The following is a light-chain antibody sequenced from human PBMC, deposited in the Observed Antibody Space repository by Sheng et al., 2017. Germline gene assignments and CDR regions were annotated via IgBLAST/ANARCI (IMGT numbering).Light chain of an antibody. CDR2: QAS. J-gene: IGKJ5*01. V-gene: IGKV1-5*03. CDR3: QQYNSYSVT. Sequence: DIQMTQSPSTLSASIGDRVTITCRTSQSISNWLAWYQQKPGKAPNLLISQASNLESGVPSRFSGSGSGTEFTLTISSLQPDDFATYYCQQYNSYSVTFGQGTRLEIK. CDR1: QSISNW.